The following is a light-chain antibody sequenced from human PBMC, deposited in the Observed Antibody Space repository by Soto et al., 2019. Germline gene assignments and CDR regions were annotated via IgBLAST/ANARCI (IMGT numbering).Light chain of an antibody. CDR2: GAS. CDR1: QSVSSSY. Sequence: EIVLTQSPGTLSLSPGERATLSCRASQSVSSSYLAWYQQKPGQAPRLLIYGASSRATDIPDRFSGSGSGTDITLTISRLEPGDFAVYYCQQYGISPFTFGPGTKVDIK. V-gene: IGKV3-20*01. J-gene: IGKJ3*01. CDR3: QQYGISPFT.